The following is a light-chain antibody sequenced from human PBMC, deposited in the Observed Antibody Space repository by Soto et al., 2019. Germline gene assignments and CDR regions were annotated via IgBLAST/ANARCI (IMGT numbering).Light chain of an antibody. CDR3: KQSYSTTWT. CDR2: GAS. CDR1: QSVSTN. Sequence: ETVMTQSPATLSVSPGERATLSCRASQSVSTNLAWYQHKPGQAPRLLISGASTRATGLQARFSGSGSGTEFTLTISSLQPEDFATYSCKQSYSTTWTFGQGTKVDIK. J-gene: IGKJ1*01. V-gene: IGKV3-15*01.